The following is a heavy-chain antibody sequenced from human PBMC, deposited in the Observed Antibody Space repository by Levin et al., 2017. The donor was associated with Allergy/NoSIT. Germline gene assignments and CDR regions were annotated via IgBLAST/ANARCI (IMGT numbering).Heavy chain of an antibody. Sequence: ASVKVSCKRSGDTFTTRYGIHWVRQAPGQRPEWMGWMNAGNGNTKYSEKFKGRVTLTRDTLASTAFMDLSALTSEDTALYFCTREGATSLHYWGQGTLITVSS. CDR3: TREGATSLHY. D-gene: IGHD3-16*01. CDR1: GDTFTTRYG. V-gene: IGHV1-3*01. CDR2: MNAGNGNT. J-gene: IGHJ4*02.